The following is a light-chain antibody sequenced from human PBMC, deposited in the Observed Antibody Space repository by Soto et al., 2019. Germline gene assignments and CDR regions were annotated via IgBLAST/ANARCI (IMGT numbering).Light chain of an antibody. V-gene: IGKV3-15*01. Sequence: EIGMTQCRATLTESPEERATLSCRASQSVSSNLAWYQQKPGQAPRLLIYGASTRATGIPARFSGSGSGTEFTLTISSLQSEDFAVYYCQQYNNWPITFGPGTKVDIK. CDR1: QSVSSN. J-gene: IGKJ3*01. CDR2: GAS. CDR3: QQYNNWPIT.